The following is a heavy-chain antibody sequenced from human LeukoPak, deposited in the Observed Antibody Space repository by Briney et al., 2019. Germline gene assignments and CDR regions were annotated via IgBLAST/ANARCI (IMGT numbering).Heavy chain of an antibody. V-gene: IGHV4-59*02. CDR2: IYYTGST. J-gene: IGHJ4*02. CDR3: ARGQTYLDY. Sequence: PSETLSLTCTISGGSVSDYYWSWIRQSPGKGLEWIGYIYYTGSTTYNPSLKSRVTISADTSKNQFSLKLSSVTAADTAVYYCARGQTYLDYWGQGTLVTVSS. CDR1: GGSVSDYY. D-gene: IGHD3-10*01.